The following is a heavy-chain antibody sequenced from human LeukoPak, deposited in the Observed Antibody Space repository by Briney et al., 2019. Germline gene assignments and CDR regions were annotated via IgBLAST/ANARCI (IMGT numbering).Heavy chain of an antibody. Sequence: SETLSLTCTVSGGSISSYYWSWIRQPPGKGLEWIGYIYYSGSTNYNPSLKSRVTISVDTSKNQFSLKLSSVTTADTAVYYCARSPLKRSWFGELLFQVLFDYWGQGTLVTVSS. V-gene: IGHV4-59*01. CDR3: ARSPLKRSWFGELLFQVLFDY. CDR1: GGSISSYY. CDR2: IYYSGST. D-gene: IGHD3-10*01. J-gene: IGHJ4*02.